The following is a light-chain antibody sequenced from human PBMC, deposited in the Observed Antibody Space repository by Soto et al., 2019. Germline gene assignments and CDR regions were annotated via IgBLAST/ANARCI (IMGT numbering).Light chain of an antibody. CDR2: GAS. Sequence: EIVLTQSPGTLSLSPGERATLSCRASQSVSSSYLAWYQQKPGQAPRLLIYGASSGASGIPDRFSGSGSGTDFTLTISRLEPEDFAVYYCQHYDSSPMYTFGPGTKLEIK. J-gene: IGKJ2*01. CDR1: QSVSSSY. CDR3: QHYDSSPMYT. V-gene: IGKV3-20*01.